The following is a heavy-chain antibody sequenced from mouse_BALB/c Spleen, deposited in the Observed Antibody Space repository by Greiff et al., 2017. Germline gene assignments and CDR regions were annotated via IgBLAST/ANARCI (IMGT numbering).Heavy chain of an antibody. D-gene: IGHD2-1*01. CDR1: GYTFTSYT. CDR3: AREGKEHYYAMDY. V-gene: IGHV1-4*01. CDR2: INPSSGYT. Sequence: VQLQQSGAELARPGASVKMSCKASGYTFTSYTMHWVKLRPGQGLEWIGYINPSSGYTNYNQKFKDKATLTADKSSSTAYMQLSSLTSEDSAVYYCAREGKEHYYAMDYWGQGTSVTVSS. J-gene: IGHJ4*01.